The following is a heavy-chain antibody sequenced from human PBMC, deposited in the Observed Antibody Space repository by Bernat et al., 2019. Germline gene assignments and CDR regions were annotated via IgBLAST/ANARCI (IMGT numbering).Heavy chain of an antibody. CDR2: ISYDGSNK. CDR1: GFTFSSYG. J-gene: IGHJ4*02. D-gene: IGHD1-26*01. V-gene: IGHV3-30*18. CDR3: AKDVGTYAFDY. Sequence: QVQLVESGGGGVQPGRSLRLSCAASGFTFSSYGMHWVRQAPGKGLEWVAVISYDGSNKYYADSVKGRFTISRDNSKNTLYLQMNSLRAEDTAVYYCAKDVGTYAFDYWGQGTLVTVSS.